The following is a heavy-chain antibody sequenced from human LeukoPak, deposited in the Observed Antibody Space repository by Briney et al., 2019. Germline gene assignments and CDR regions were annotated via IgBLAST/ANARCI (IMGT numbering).Heavy chain of an antibody. V-gene: IGHV1-2*06. J-gene: IGHJ4*02. D-gene: IGHD5-24*01. CDR2: LNPNTGHA. CDR1: AYDFTGYH. CDR3: AKDRDGADRIIL. Sequence: ASVKFSCKVVAYDFTGYHIHCVRLAPGQGPEWMGRLNPNTGHAVYAFKFQGRVTITRDTSSSTAYMEVTRLTSDDTALYYCAKDRDGADRIILWGQGTVVTVSS.